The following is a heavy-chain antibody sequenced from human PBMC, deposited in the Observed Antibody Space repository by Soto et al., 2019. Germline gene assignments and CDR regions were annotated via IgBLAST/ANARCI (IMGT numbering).Heavy chain of an antibody. J-gene: IGHJ4*02. D-gene: IGHD1-26*01. V-gene: IGHV4-30-2*01. CDR2: IYHSGST. CDR1: GGSISSGVYS. CDR3: ARGLITGSHYSGGRYFFDS. Sequence: SEALSLTCAVSGGSISSGVYSWRWIRQPPGKGREWIGYIYHSGSTYYNPSLKIRVTIYVDTSNSQFSLELSSVTAADTAVYYCARGLITGSHYSGGRYFFDSRGQGSLVIVSS.